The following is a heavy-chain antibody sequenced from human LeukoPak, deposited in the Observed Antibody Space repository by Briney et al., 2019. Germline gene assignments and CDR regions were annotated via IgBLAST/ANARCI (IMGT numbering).Heavy chain of an antibody. CDR3: ARDPHRLRYFDWLRSGGEYYFDY. CDR2: IYYSGST. Sequence: SETLSLTCTVSGGSISSSSYYWGWIRQPPGKGLEWIGSIYYSGSTYYNPSLKSRVTISVDTSKNQFSLKLSSVTAEDTAVYYCARDPHRLRYFDWLRSGGEYYFDYWGQGTLVTVSS. J-gene: IGHJ4*02. CDR1: GGSISSSSYY. V-gene: IGHV4-39*07. D-gene: IGHD3-9*01.